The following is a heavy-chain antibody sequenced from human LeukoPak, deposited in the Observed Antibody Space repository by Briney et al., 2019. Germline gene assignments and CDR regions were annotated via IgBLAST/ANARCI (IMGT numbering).Heavy chain of an antibody. Sequence: ASVKVSCKASGYTFTSNGINWVRQAPGQGLEWMGWISAYNGNTNYAQNLQGRVTMTTDTSTSTAYMELRSLSSDATAVFYCARAPKDFWSGHEYYFDYWGQGTLVTVSS. CDR3: ARAPKDFWSGHEYYFDY. J-gene: IGHJ4*02. V-gene: IGHV1-18*01. CDR2: ISAYNGNT. D-gene: IGHD3-3*01. CDR1: GYTFTSNG.